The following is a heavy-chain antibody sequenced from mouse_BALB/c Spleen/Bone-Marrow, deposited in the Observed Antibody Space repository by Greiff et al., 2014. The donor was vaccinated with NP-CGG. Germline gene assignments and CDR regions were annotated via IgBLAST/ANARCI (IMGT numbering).Heavy chain of an antibody. J-gene: IGHJ1*01. CDR1: GFSLTSYG. CDR2: IWAGGST. V-gene: IGHV2-9*02. CDR3: ARVHLWYFDV. Sequence: VQVVESGPGLVAPSQSLSITCTVSGFSLTSYGVHWVRQPPGKGLEWLGVIWAGGSTNYNSALMSRLSISKDNSKSQVFLKMNSLQTDDAAMYCCARVHLWYFDVWGAGTTVTVSS.